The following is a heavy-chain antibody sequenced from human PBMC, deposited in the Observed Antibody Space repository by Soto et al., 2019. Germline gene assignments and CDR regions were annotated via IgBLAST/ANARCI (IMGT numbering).Heavy chain of an antibody. Sequence: GGSLRLSCAASGFTFTTYGMNWVRQAPGKGLEWVSGISGNGDRPFYADSVKGRFIISTDNSKNTLYLLLNSLRAEDTAVYYCAKDRNPLHYPYDSSGYYRLRIDYWGQGTLVTVSS. D-gene: IGHD3-22*01. CDR2: ISGNGDRP. V-gene: IGHV3-23*01. CDR3: AKDRNPLHYPYDSSGYYRLRIDY. J-gene: IGHJ4*02. CDR1: GFTFTTYG.